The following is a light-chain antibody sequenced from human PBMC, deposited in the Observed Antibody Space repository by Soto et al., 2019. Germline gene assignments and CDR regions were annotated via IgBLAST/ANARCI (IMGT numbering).Light chain of an antibody. J-gene: IGKJ4*01. V-gene: IGKV3-15*01. Sequence: IVMTQSPATLSVSPGERATLSCRASQSISDKLAWYQQKPGQAPRLLIYGASTRATGVPVRFSGSGSGTEFTLTITSLQTEDFAVYYCQGYNNWRPITFGGGTKVDIK. CDR3: QGYNNWRPIT. CDR2: GAS. CDR1: QSISDK.